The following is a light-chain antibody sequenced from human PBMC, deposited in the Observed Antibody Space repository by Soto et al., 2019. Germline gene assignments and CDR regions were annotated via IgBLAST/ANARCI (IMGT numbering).Light chain of an antibody. CDR1: QSLVYSDGNTY. CDR2: KVS. V-gene: IGKV2-30*01. Sequence: DVVMTQSPLSLPVTLGQPASISCRSSQSLVYSDGNTYLNWFQQRPGQSPRRLIYKVSNRDSGVPDRFSGSGSGADLTVKISRVDAEDVGVYYCMQGTHWPPWTFGQGTKVEIK. CDR3: MQGTHWPPWT. J-gene: IGKJ1*01.